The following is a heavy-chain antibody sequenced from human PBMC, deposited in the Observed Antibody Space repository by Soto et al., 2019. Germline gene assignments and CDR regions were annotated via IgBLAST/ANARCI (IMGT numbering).Heavy chain of an antibody. CDR3: ANSYIRWSSEQPYYFDY. D-gene: IGHD6-13*01. CDR2: ISGSGGRS. J-gene: IGHJ4*02. V-gene: IGHV3-23*01. CDR1: GFTFSNYA. Sequence: EVQLLESGGGLVQPGGSLRLSCAASGFTFSNYAMTWVRQGPGKGLEWVSGISGSGGRSYYADSVNGRFTISRDNSKSTLNLQMNRLRAGHTAVYSCANSYIRWSSEQPYYFDYWGQGTLVTVSS.